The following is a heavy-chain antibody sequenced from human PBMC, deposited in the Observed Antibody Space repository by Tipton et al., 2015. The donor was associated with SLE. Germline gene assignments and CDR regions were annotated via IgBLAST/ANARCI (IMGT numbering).Heavy chain of an antibody. D-gene: IGHD1-1*01. V-gene: IGHV3-30-3*01. CDR3: ARDVNWKKAFDI. CDR2: ISYDGSNK. Sequence: RSLRLSCAASGFTFSSYAMHWVRQAPGKGLEWVAVISYDGSNKYYADSVKGRFTISRDNSKNTLYLQMNSLRAEDTAVYYCARDVNWKKAFDIWGQGTMVTVSS. CDR1: GFTFSSYA. J-gene: IGHJ3*02.